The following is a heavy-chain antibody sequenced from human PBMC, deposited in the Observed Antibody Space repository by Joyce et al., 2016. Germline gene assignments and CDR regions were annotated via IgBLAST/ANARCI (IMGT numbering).Heavy chain of an antibody. CDR1: GGAICTNDYY. D-gene: IGHD3-3*01. J-gene: IGHJ6*03. V-gene: IGHV4-39*01. CDR3: ARLTRSGPIYYYVDV. CDR2: IYYDGTT. Sequence: QLQLLESGPGLVKPSETLYLTCSVSGGAICTNDYYWAWIRQPPEKGLEWTGSIYYDGTTFYNPSLKSRVTVSVDTSKNQISLKLSAVTVADTAVYYCARLTRSGPIYYYVDVWGKGTMVTVSS.